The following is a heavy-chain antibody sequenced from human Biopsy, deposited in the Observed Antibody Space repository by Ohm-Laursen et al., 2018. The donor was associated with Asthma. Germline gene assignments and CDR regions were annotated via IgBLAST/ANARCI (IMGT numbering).Heavy chain of an antibody. CDR1: GGTFSNFA. CDR3: ASDLPKDYVRYNFQF. D-gene: IGHD4-17*01. Sequence: SVKVSCKAPGGTFSNFAISWVRQAPGQGLEWLGGIMTVFGTTNYAQKCQGRVTITEDTSTDTAYMELSSLSSDDTGVYYCASDLPKDYVRYNFQFWGQGTLVTVSS. CDR2: IMTVFGTT. V-gene: IGHV1-69*06. J-gene: IGHJ4*02.